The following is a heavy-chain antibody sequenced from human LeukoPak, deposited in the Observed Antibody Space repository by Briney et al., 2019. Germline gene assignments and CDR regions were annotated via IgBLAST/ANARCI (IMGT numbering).Heavy chain of an antibody. J-gene: IGHJ3*02. CDR2: ISYDGSNK. D-gene: IGHD2-15*01. Sequence: PGGSLTLSCAASGFTFSSYGTHWVRQAPGKGLEWVTLISYDGSNKYYADSVKGRFPISRDNSKNTLYLQMNSLRAGGRAVFYCSRGCTGGTCYDAFDIWGQGTMVTVSS. V-gene: IGHV3-30*03. CDR3: SRGCTGGTCYDAFDI. CDR1: GFTFSSYG.